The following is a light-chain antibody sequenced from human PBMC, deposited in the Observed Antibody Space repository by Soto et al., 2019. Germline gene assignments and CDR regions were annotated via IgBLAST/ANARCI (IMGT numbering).Light chain of an antibody. Sequence: DIVMTQSPDSLAVSLGERATINCNSSQSILYSSNNQNYLAWYQQKPGQPPKLLIYWASTRETGVPARFSGSWSGTDFTLTISSLQAEDVAVYYCQQYYRPWTFGQGTNVEIK. J-gene: IGKJ1*01. CDR1: QSILYSSNNQNY. CDR3: QQYYRPWT. CDR2: WAS. V-gene: IGKV4-1*01.